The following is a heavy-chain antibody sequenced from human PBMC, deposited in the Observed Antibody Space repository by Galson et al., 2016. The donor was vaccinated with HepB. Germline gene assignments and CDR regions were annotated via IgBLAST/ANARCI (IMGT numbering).Heavy chain of an antibody. CDR3: AKDRSSAATWGYMLDH. J-gene: IGHJ5*02. CDR2: ISYDGTNE. D-gene: IGHD2-15*01. CDR1: GFSFRSYA. Sequence: SLRLSCAASGFSFRSYAMHWARQVPGKGLEWVALISYDGTNEFYADSVKGRFTISRDSSKSTLYLQMNSLRAEDTAVYYCAKDRSSAATWGYMLDHWGQGTLVTVSS. V-gene: IGHV3-30*18.